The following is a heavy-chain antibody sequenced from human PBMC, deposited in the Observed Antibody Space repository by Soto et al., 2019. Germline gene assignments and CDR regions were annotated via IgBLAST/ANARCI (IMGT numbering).Heavy chain of an antibody. J-gene: IGHJ6*02. CDR3: ARAGCDGGTCYTLVGLRDGMDV. CDR2: ISYDGNNK. D-gene: IGHD2-15*01. CDR1: GFTFSSYA. Sequence: QVQLVESGGGVVQPGRSLRLSCAASGFTFSSYAMYWVRQAPGKGLEWVAVISYDGNNKYYADSVKGRFTISRDNSKNTLYLQMNSLRAEDTAVYYCARAGCDGGTCYTLVGLRDGMDVWGQGTTVTVSS. V-gene: IGHV3-30-3*01.